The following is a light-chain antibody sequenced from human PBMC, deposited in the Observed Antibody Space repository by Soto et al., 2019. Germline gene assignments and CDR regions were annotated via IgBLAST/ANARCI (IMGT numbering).Light chain of an antibody. V-gene: IGLV2-23*01. Sequence: QSALTQPASVSGSPGQSITISCTGTSSVFGSYNLVSWYQQHPGKAPKLMIYEDSKRPSGVSNRFSGSKSGNTASLTISGLQAEDDADYYCCSYAGSSTYVFGTGTKVNVL. CDR1: SSVFGSYNL. CDR3: CSYAGSSTYV. CDR2: EDS. J-gene: IGLJ1*01.